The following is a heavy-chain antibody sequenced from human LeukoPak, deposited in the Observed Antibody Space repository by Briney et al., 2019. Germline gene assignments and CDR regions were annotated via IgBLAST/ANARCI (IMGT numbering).Heavy chain of an antibody. CDR3: AKAPNYCSGGSCYSGFDY. CDR2: IYYSGST. Sequence: SETLSLTCTVSGGSVSSYYWSWIRQPPGKGLEWIGYIYYSGSTNYNPSLKSRVTISVDTSKNQFSLKLSSVTAADTAVYYCAKAPNYCSGGSCYSGFDYWGQGTLVTVSS. CDR1: GGSVSSYY. V-gene: IGHV4-59*02. J-gene: IGHJ4*02. D-gene: IGHD2-15*01.